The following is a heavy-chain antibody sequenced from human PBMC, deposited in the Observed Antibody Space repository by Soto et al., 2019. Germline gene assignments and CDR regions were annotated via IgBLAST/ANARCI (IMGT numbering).Heavy chain of an antibody. Sequence: RRLSCAASGFTFSSYWMSWVRQAPGKGLEWVANIKQDGSEKYYVDSVKGRFTISRDNAKNSLYLQMNSLRAEDTAVYYCARDQTGYSYSNLDYWGQGTLVTVSS. CDR3: ARDQTGYSYSNLDY. CDR1: GFTFSSYW. V-gene: IGHV3-7*03. J-gene: IGHJ4*02. D-gene: IGHD5-18*01. CDR2: IKQDGSEK.